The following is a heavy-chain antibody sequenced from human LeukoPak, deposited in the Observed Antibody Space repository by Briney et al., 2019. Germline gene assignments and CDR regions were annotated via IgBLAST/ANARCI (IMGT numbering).Heavy chain of an antibody. Sequence: PSETLSLTCAVSGDTVAFDSYSWNWIRQAPGKGPEWLGNIYRGRTRLDPSHTSRVAISLDMSKGQVSLSLTSVTAADTAIYYCAGEGEYGESYSWGQGVLVIVSA. J-gene: IGHJ5*02. D-gene: IGHD4-17*01. CDR3: AGEGEYGESYS. CDR1: GDTVAFDSYS. V-gene: IGHV4-30-2*01. CDR2: IYRGRT.